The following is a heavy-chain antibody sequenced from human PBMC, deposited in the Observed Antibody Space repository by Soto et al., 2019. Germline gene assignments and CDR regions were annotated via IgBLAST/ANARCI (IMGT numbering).Heavy chain of an antibody. D-gene: IGHD2-2*01. Sequence: QVQLVQSGAEVKKPGASVKVSCKASGYTLTRYCIHWVRQAPGQGLEWMGIINPNSGSTAYAQKFQDRVTMPSDTSTSTVYMELSSLRSEDTAVYYCARDIVVAPTARGWFDPWGQGTLVTVSS. CDR1: GYTLTRYC. CDR2: INPNSGST. J-gene: IGHJ5*02. CDR3: ARDIVVAPTARGWFDP. V-gene: IGHV1-46*01.